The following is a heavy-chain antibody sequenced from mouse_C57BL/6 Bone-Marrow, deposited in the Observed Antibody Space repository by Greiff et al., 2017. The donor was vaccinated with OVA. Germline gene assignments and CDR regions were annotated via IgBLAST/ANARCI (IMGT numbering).Heavy chain of an antibody. CDR1: GFTFSDYY. CDR2: ISNGGGST. J-gene: IGHJ4*01. Sequence: EVMLVESGGGLVQPGGSLKLSCAASGFTFSDYYMYWVRQTPEKRLEWVAYISNGGGSTYYPDTVKGRFTISRANAKNTLYLQMSRLKSEDTAMYYCARHRGPPMDYWGQGTSVTVSS. CDR3: ARHRGPPMDY. V-gene: IGHV5-12*01.